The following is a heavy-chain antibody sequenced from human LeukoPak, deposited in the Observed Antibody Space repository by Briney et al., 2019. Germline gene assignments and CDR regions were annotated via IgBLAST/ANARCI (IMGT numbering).Heavy chain of an antibody. CDR1: GFTFSNFA. D-gene: IGHD5-18*01. Sequence: GGSLRLSCAASGFTFSNFAIHWVRQAPGKGLEFVSGIRSTGDSTYYANSAKGRFTISRDNSKNTLYLQMNSLRPEDTAVYYCAKDSKRGYSYGYWAFTPGYWGQGTLVTVSS. V-gene: IGHV3-64*01. J-gene: IGHJ4*02. CDR2: IRSTGDST. CDR3: AKDSKRGYSYGYWAFTPGY.